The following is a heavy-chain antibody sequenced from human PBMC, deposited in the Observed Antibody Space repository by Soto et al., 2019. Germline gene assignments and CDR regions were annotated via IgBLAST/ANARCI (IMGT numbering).Heavy chain of an antibody. CDR3: ARNTIAGATSFDH. J-gene: IGHJ4*02. V-gene: IGHV1-2*04. D-gene: IGHD1-26*01. CDR1: GYTFTGYY. CDR2: INPNSGGT. Sequence: GASVKVSCKASGYTFTGYYMHWVRQAPGQGLEWMGWINPNSGGTNYAQKFQGWVTMTRDTSISTAYMELSRLRSDDTAVYYCARNTIAGATSFDHWGQGTLVTVSS.